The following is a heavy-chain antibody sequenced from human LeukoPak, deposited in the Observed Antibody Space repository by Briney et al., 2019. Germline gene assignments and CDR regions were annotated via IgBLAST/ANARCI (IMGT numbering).Heavy chain of an antibody. CDR3: AKTTTGYSSGRFPGWPVDY. V-gene: IGHV3-23*01. CDR1: GFTFSSYA. D-gene: IGHD6-19*01. J-gene: IGHJ4*02. Sequence: GGSLRLSCAASGFTFSSYAMNWVRQAPGKGLEWVSGIFGSGGSTHYADSVKGRLTISRDNSKNTVYLQMNSLRAEDTAVYYCAKTTTGYSSGRFPGWPVDYWGQGTLVTVSS. CDR2: IFGSGGST.